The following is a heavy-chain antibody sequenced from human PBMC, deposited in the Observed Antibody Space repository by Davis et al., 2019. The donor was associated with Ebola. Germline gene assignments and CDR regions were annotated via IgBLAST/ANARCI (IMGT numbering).Heavy chain of an antibody. CDR3: ARALGYCSGGSCRRGYYMDV. Sequence: PSETLSLTCTVSGGSISSGGYYWSWIRQHPGKGLEWIGYIYYSGSTYYNPSLKSRVTISVDTSKNQFSLKLSSVTAADTAVYYCARALGYCSGGSCRRGYYMDVWGKGTTVTVSS. J-gene: IGHJ6*03. V-gene: IGHV4-31*03. CDR2: IYYSGST. CDR1: GGSISSGGYY. D-gene: IGHD2-15*01.